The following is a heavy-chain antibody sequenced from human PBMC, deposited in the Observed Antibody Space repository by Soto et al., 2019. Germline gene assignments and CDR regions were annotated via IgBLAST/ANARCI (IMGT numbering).Heavy chain of an antibody. Sequence: GESLKISCKGSGYSFTSYWISWVRQMPGKGLEWMGRIDPSDSYTNYSPSFQGHVTISADKSISTAYLQWSSLKASDTPMYYCARHNPPTIFGVVIISPYGMDVWGQGTTVTVSS. CDR3: ARHNPPTIFGVVIISPYGMDV. CDR2: IDPSDSYT. V-gene: IGHV5-10-1*01. D-gene: IGHD3-3*01. J-gene: IGHJ6*02. CDR1: GYSFTSYW.